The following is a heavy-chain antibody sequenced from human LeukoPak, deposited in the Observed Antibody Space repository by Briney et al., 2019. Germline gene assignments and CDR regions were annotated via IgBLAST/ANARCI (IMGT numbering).Heavy chain of an antibody. D-gene: IGHD2-8*01. CDR3: ARGNPCTNGVCDPWYYYMDV. CDR1: GGSISSYY. V-gene: IGHV4-59*01. CDR2: IYYSGST. Sequence: SETLSLTCTVSGGSISSYYWSWIRQPPGKGLEWIGYIYYSGSTNYSPSLKSRVTISVDTSKNQFSLKLSSVTAADTAVYYCARGNPCTNGVCDPWYYYMDVWGKGTTVTVSS. J-gene: IGHJ6*03.